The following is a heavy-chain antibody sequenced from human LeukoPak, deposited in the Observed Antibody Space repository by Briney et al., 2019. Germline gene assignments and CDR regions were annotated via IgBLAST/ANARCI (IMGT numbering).Heavy chain of an antibody. CDR2: ISSSSSTI. J-gene: IGHJ4*02. Sequence: PSETLSLTCTVSGGSISSDGYYWNWVRQAPGKGLEWVSYISSSSSTIYYADSVKGRFTISRDNAKNSLYLQMNSLRAEDTAVYYCARVVTIFGVVMQYFDYWGQGTLVTVSS. D-gene: IGHD3-3*01. CDR3: ARVVTIFGVVMQYFDY. V-gene: IGHV3-48*01. CDR1: GGSISSDGYY.